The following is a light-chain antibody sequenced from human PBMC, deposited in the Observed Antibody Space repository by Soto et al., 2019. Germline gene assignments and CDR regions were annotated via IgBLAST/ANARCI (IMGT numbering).Light chain of an antibody. J-gene: IGLJ1*01. Sequence: QSVLTQPRSVSGSPGQSVTISCTGSSSDVGGHNYVSWYQYHPDTAPKLLIYDVNKRPSGVSDRFSGSKSGNTASLTISGRQADDEADYYCCSYAGSYTYVFGTGTKLTVL. CDR3: CSYAGSYTYV. CDR1: SSDVGGHNY. V-gene: IGLV2-11*01. CDR2: DVN.